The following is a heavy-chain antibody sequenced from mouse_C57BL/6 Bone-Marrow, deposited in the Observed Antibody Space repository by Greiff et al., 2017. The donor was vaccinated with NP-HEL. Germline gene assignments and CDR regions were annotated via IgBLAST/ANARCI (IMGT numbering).Heavy chain of an antibody. Sequence: VQLQQSGAELVKPGASVKISCKASGYAFSSYWMNWVKQRPGKGLEWIGQIYPGDGDTNYNGKFKGKATLTADKSSSTAYMQLSSLTSEDSAVYFCARGIYYDYDDWFAYWGQGTLVTVSA. CDR3: ARGIYYDYDDWFAY. CDR1: GYAFSSYW. V-gene: IGHV1-80*01. CDR2: IYPGDGDT. D-gene: IGHD2-4*01. J-gene: IGHJ3*01.